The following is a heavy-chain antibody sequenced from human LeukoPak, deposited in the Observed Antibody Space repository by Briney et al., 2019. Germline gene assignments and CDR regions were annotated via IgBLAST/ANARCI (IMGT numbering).Heavy chain of an antibody. Sequence: GGSLRLSCGASGFTFNTYAMSWVRRAPGKGLEWVSSISGSGDSTYYADSVKGRFTISRDNSKNTLYLQMNSLRAEDTAVYYCARDGGRETRGRGLQLLWDYWGQGTLVTVSS. D-gene: IGHD3-16*01. CDR2: ISGSGDST. CDR3: ARDGGRETRGRGLQLLWDY. J-gene: IGHJ4*02. V-gene: IGHV3-23*01. CDR1: GFTFNTYA.